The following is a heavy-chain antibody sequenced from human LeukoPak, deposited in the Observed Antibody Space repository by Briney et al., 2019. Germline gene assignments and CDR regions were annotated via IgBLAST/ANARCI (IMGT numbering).Heavy chain of an antibody. V-gene: IGHV3-30*01. Sequence: PGRSLRLSCAASGFTFSSYAMHWVRQAPGKGLEWVAVISYDGSNKYYADSVKGRFTISRDNSKNTLYLQMNSLRAEDTAVYYRARAPTYRPDDYWGQGTLVTVSS. CDR3: ARAPTYRPDDY. J-gene: IGHJ4*02. CDR2: ISYDGSNK. D-gene: IGHD5-12*01. CDR1: GFTFSSYA.